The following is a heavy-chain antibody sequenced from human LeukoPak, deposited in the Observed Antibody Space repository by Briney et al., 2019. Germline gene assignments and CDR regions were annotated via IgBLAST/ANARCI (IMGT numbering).Heavy chain of an antibody. Sequence: GGSLRLSCAASGFTFSSNAMSWVRQAPGKGLEWVSAISGSGGRTYYADSVKGRCTISRDNSRSTLYLQMNSRRAEDTAVYYCAKDYRWTAMYYFDYWGQGTLVTVSS. J-gene: IGHJ4*02. CDR2: ISGSGGRT. CDR1: GFTFSSNA. V-gene: IGHV3-23*01. CDR3: AKDYRWTAMYYFDY. D-gene: IGHD5-18*01.